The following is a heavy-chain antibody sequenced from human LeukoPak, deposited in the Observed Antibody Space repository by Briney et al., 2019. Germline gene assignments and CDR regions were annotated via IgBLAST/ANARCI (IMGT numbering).Heavy chain of an antibody. D-gene: IGHD6-13*01. Sequence: PGGSLRLSCAAAGFTFSTYAMSWVRQAPGKGLEWVSTISGGGGSTYYADSVKGRFTISRDNSKNTLYLQMNSLRAEDTAVYYCAKEPYSSSPNWFDPWGQGTLVTVSS. J-gene: IGHJ5*02. CDR3: AKEPYSSSPNWFDP. CDR1: GFTFSTYA. V-gene: IGHV3-23*01. CDR2: ISGGGGST.